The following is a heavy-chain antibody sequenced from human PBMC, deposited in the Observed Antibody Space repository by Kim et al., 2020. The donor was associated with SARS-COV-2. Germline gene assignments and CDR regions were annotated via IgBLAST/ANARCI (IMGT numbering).Heavy chain of an antibody. J-gene: IGHJ4*02. Sequence: GTTDYNPSLGSRVTLSVDTSKNQFSLKLTSVTAADTAVYYCARGGTYFLDYWGQGTLVTVSS. CDR3: ARGGTYFLDY. CDR2: GTT. D-gene: IGHD1-26*01. V-gene: IGHV4-4*07.